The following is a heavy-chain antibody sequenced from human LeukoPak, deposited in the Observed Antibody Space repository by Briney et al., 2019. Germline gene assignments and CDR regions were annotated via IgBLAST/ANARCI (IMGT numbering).Heavy chain of an antibody. Sequence: AGGSLRLSCAASGLTLSNAWMSWVRQAPGKGLEWVGRIKSKTDGGTTDHAAPVKGRFTISRDDSKNTLYLQMNSLKTEDTAVYYCTTDQGYYDSSGYYFGSDWFDPWGQGTLVTVSS. CDR2: IKSKTDGGTT. V-gene: IGHV3-15*01. CDR1: GLTLSNAW. J-gene: IGHJ5*02. CDR3: TTDQGYYDSSGYYFGSDWFDP. D-gene: IGHD3-22*01.